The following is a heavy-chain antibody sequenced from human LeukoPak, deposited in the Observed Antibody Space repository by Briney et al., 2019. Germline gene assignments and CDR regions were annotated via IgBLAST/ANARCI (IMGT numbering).Heavy chain of an antibody. Sequence: SETLSLTCAVYGGSFSGYYWSWIRQPPGKGLEWIGEINHSGSTNYNPSLKSRVTISVDTSKNQFSLKLSSVTAADTAVYYCASPTSVRGVMFDYWGQGTPVTVSS. J-gene: IGHJ4*02. D-gene: IGHD3-10*01. V-gene: IGHV4-34*01. CDR3: ASPTSVRGVMFDY. CDR1: GGSFSGYY. CDR2: INHSGST.